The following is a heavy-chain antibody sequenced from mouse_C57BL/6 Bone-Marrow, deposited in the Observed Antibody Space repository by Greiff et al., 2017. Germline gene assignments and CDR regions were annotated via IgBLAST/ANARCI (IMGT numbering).Heavy chain of an antibody. CDR1: GYTFTSYG. J-gene: IGHJ3*01. CDR3: ARRQYLPAWFAY. CDR2: IYPRSGNT. V-gene: IGHV1-81*01. Sequence: VQLQQSGAELARPGASVKLSCKASGYTFTSYGISWVKQRTGQGLEWIGEIYPRSGNTYYNEKFKGKATLTADKSSSTAYMDPRSLKSEVSAVYFCARRQYLPAWFAYWGQGALVTVSA. D-gene: IGHD6-2*01.